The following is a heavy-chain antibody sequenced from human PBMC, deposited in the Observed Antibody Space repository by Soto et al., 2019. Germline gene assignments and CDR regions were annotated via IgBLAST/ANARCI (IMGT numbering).Heavy chain of an antibody. Sequence: SLRLSCAASGFTFSSYAMSWVRQAPGKGLEWVSAISGSGGSTYYADSVKGRFTISRDNSKNTLYLQMNSLRAEDTAVYYCASTNSNHRWFAPIDYWGQGTLVTVSS. V-gene: IGHV3-23*01. J-gene: IGHJ4*02. D-gene: IGHD4-4*01. CDR2: ISGSGGST. CDR3: ASTNSNHRWFAPIDY. CDR1: GFTFSSYA.